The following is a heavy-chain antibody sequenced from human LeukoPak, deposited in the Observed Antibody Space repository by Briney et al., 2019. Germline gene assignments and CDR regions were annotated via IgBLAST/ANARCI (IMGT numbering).Heavy chain of an antibody. D-gene: IGHD2-2*01. J-gene: IGHJ5*02. CDR1: GGSISSYY. CDR3: ARHYCSSTSCFEA. CDR2: SYYSGST. V-gene: IGHV4-59*01. Sequence: SETLSLTCTVSGGSISSYYWSWIRQPPGKGLEWIGYSYYSGSTNYNPSLKSRVTISVDTSKNQFSLKLSSVTAADTAVYYCARHYCSSTSCFEAWGQGTLVTVSS.